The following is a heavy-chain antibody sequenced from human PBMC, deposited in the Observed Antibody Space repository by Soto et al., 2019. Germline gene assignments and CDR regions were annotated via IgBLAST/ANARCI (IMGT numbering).Heavy chain of an antibody. Sequence: ASVKVSCKASGYTFTGYYMHWVRQAPGQGLEWMGWINPKSGGTNYAQKFQGWVTMTRDTSISTAYMELSRLRSDDTAVYYCARSDRYYYYYMDVWGKGTTVTVSS. CDR3: ARSDRYYYYYMDV. CDR1: GYTFTGYY. V-gene: IGHV1-2*04. CDR2: INPKSGGT. J-gene: IGHJ6*03.